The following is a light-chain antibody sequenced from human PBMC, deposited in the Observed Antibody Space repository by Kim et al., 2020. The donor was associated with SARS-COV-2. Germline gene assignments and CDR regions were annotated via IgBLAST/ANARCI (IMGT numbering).Light chain of an antibody. Sequence: DIQMTQSPSSLSASVGDRVTITCRASQSINNYLNWYQQKPGKAPKVLIYGASTLQSGVPSRFSGSGSGTDFTLTISSLQPEDFATYYCQQSYSTLPLSFGGGTKVDIK. V-gene: IGKV1-39*01. CDR2: GAS. CDR3: QQSYSTLPLS. J-gene: IGKJ4*01. CDR1: QSINNY.